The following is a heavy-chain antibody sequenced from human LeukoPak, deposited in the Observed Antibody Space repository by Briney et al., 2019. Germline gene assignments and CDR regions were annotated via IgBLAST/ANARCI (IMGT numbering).Heavy chain of an antibody. V-gene: IGHV1-8*01. CDR1: GYTFTNYD. CDR3: ARTGMGGNVWIDS. Sequence: ASVKVSCKASGYTFTNYDINWVRQATGQGLEWMGWMNPNSGDTGYAEKFQGRVTMTRDTSTNTAYMELTSLTSDDTAIFYCARTGMGGNVWIDSWGQGTLVTASS. D-gene: IGHD1-26*01. J-gene: IGHJ5*01. CDR2: MNPNSGDT.